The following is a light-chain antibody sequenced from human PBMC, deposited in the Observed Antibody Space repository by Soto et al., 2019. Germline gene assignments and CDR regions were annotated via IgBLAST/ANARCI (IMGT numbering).Light chain of an antibody. CDR1: KSNIGNNI. V-gene: IGLV1-44*01. CDR2: SSN. J-gene: IGLJ3*02. Sequence: QSVLTQPPSASGTPGQRVTISCSGSKSNIGNNIVNWYQQLPGTAPKVLIYSSNQRPSGVPDRFSGSKSGTSASLAISGLQSDDEADYYCSAWDDSLNGVMFGGGTKLTVL. CDR3: SAWDDSLNGVM.